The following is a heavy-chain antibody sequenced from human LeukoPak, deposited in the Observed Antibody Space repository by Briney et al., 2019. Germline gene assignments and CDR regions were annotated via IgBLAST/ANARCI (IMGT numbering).Heavy chain of an antibody. CDR2: IYSGAGT. V-gene: IGHV3-66*01. D-gene: IGHD4-17*01. J-gene: IGHJ4*02. Sequence: GGSLRLSCAASGFTVSSNYMSWVRRAPGKGLKWVSVIYSGAGTYYADSVKGRFTISRDNSKNTLYLQMNSLRAEDTAVYYCASDYGDNPLTYWGQGTLVTVSS. CDR1: GFTVSSNY. CDR3: ASDYGDNPLTY.